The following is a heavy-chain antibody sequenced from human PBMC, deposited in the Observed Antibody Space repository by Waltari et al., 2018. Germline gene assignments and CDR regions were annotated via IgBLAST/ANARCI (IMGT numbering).Heavy chain of an antibody. CDR3: ARDHGDYY. D-gene: IGHD2-21*02. CDR2: ISYDGSNK. V-gene: IGHV3-30*01. Sequence: QVQLVESGGGVVQPGRSLRLSCAASGFTFSSYAMHWVRQAPGKGLGWVAVISYDGSNKYYADSVKGRFTISRDNSKNTLYLQMNSLRAEDTAVYYCARDHGDYYWGQGTLVTVSS. CDR1: GFTFSSYA. J-gene: IGHJ4*02.